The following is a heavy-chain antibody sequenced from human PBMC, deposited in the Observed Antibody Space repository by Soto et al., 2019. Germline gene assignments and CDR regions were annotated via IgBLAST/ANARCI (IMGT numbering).Heavy chain of an antibody. CDR2: FDPEDGET. J-gene: IGHJ3*02. D-gene: IGHD2-2*02. Sequence: ASVKVSCKVSGYTLTELSMHWVRQAPGKGLEWMGGFDPEDGETIYAQKFQGRVTMTEDTSTDTAYMELSGLRSEDTAVYYCATSGYCSSTSCYKDAFDIWDQGTMVTVSS. CDR3: ATSGYCSSTSCYKDAFDI. CDR1: GYTLTELS. V-gene: IGHV1-24*01.